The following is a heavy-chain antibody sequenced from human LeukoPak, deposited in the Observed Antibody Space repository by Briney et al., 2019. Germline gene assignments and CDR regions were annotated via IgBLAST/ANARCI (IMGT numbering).Heavy chain of an antibody. CDR1: GFTFSSYG. J-gene: IGHJ4*02. V-gene: IGHV3-30*18. CDR2: ISYDGSNK. D-gene: IGHD3-10*01. CDR3: AKDPRLWGSGSLDY. Sequence: PGGSLRLSCAASGFTFSSYGMHWVRQAPGKGLEWVAVISYDGSNKYYADSVKGRFTISRDNSKNTLYLQMNSLRAEDTAVYYCAKDPRLWGSGSLDYWGQGTLVTVSS.